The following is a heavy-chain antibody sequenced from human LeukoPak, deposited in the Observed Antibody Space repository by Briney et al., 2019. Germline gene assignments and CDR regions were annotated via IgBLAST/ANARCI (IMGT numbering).Heavy chain of an antibody. D-gene: IGHD2-2*03. J-gene: IGHJ3*02. Sequence: PSETLSLTCTVSGGSISSHYWSWIRQSPGKGLEWIGYIYYSGNTNYNPSLKSRVTISVDTSKNQFSLKLSSVTAADTAVYYCAMTLGYCSSTSCVRGPPYAFDIWGQGTMVTVSS. CDR1: GGSISSHY. V-gene: IGHV4-59*11. CDR3: AMTLGYCSSTSCVRGPPYAFDI. CDR2: IYYSGNT.